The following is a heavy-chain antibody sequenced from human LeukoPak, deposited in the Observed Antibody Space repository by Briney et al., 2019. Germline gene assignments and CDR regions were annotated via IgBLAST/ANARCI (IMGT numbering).Heavy chain of an antibody. V-gene: IGHV4-59*01. Sequence: VKPSETLSLTCTVSGGSISSYYWSWIRQPPGKGLKWIGYIYYSGSTNYNPSLKSRVTISVDTSKNQFSLKLSSVTAADTAVYYCAREGSGWSIRDWHFDLWGRGTLVTVSS. D-gene: IGHD6-19*01. CDR1: GGSISSYY. J-gene: IGHJ2*01. CDR2: IYYSGST. CDR3: AREGSGWSIRDWHFDL.